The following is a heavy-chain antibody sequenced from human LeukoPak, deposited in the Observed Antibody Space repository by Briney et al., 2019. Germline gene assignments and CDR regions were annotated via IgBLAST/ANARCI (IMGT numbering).Heavy chain of an antibody. CDR3: ARDTMIVVVCAFDI. D-gene: IGHD3-22*01. Sequence: VASVKVSCKASGGTFSSYAISWVRQAPGQGLEWMGGINPIFGTANYAQKFQGRVTITADKSTSTAYMELSSLRSEDTAVYYCARDTMIVVVCAFDIWGQGTMVTVSS. V-gene: IGHV1-69*06. CDR1: GGTFSSYA. J-gene: IGHJ3*02. CDR2: INPIFGTA.